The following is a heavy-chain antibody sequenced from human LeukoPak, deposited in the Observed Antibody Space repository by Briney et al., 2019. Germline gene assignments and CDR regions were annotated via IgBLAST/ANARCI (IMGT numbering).Heavy chain of an antibody. CDR1: GFTFSTYW. Sequence: GGSLRLSCAASGFTFSTYWMSWVRQAPGKGLEWVANIKQDGSEKYYVDSVKGRFTISRDNSKNTLYLQMNCLRAEDTAVYYCAKDLGGYSPRGQWGQGTLVTVSS. J-gene: IGHJ4*02. V-gene: IGHV3-7*03. CDR3: AKDLGGYSPRGQ. D-gene: IGHD2-15*01. CDR2: IKQDGSEK.